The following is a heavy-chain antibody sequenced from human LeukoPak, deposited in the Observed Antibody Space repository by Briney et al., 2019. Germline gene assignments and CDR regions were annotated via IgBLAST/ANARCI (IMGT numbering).Heavy chain of an antibody. V-gene: IGHV4-39*07. D-gene: IGHD5-12*01. CDR2: IYYSGST. J-gene: IGHJ5*02. CDR1: GGSISSSSYY. Sequence: SETLSLTCTVSGGSISSSSYYWGWIRQPPGKGLEWIGSIYYSGSTYYNPSLKSRVTISVDTSKNQFSLKLSSVTAADTAVYYCARENVDIVARLTINWFDPWGQGTLVTDSS. CDR3: ARENVDIVARLTINWFDP.